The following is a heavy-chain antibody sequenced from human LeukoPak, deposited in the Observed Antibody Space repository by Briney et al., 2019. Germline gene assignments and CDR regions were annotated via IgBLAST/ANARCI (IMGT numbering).Heavy chain of an antibody. Sequence: PGGSLRLSCAASGFTFSSYAMSWVRQAPGKGLEWVSAISGSGGSTYYADSVMGRFTISRDNSKNTLYLQMNSLRAEDTAVYYCAKLYHSWYAGAFDYWGQGTLVTVSS. CDR1: GFTFSSYA. CDR2: ISGSGGST. V-gene: IGHV3-23*01. D-gene: IGHD6-13*01. CDR3: AKLYHSWYAGAFDY. J-gene: IGHJ4*02.